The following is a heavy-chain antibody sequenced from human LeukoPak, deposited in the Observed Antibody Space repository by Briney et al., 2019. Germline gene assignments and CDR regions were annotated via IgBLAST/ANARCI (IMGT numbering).Heavy chain of an antibody. CDR2: IIEDGSAQ. V-gene: IGHV3-7*01. J-gene: IGHJ4*02. CDR1: GLTFSSSW. CDR3: ARDLFSCTINSCYVY. Sequence: GGSLRLSCAASGLTFSSSWMSWVRQAPGKGLEWVAIIIEDGSAQYYVGSVRGRFTISRDNAKNSLYLQMNSLRGEDTAVYYCARDLFSCTINSCYVYWGQGTLVTVSS. D-gene: IGHD2-2*01.